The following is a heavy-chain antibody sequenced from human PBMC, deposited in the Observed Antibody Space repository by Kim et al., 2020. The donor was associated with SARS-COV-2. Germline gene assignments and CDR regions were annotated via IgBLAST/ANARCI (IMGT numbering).Heavy chain of an antibody. Sequence: GGSLRLSCATSGFIFRNFGLHWVRQAPGKGMEWVAFISNDGTITIYADSVQGRFTISRDYSENTVYLHMDSLFAGDTAVYYCARPSSSHFDFWGQGTLVTVSS. D-gene: IGHD3-10*01. CDR1: GFIFRNFG. CDR3: ARPSSSHFDF. J-gene: IGHJ4*02. V-gene: IGHV3-33*01. CDR2: ISNDGTIT.